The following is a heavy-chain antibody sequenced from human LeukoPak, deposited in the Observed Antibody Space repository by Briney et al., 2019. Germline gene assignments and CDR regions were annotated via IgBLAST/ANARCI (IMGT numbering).Heavy chain of an antibody. CDR2: ISAYNGNT. J-gene: IGHJ4*02. V-gene: IGHV1-18*01. D-gene: IGHD2-2*03. CDR3: ARDGRVLGIDYFDY. CDR1: GYTFTSYG. Sequence: ASVQVSCKASGYTFTSYGISWVRQAPGQGLEWMGWISAYNGNTNYAQKLQGRVTMTTDTSTSTAYMELRSLRSDDTAVYYCARDGRVLGIDYFDYWGQGTLVTVSS.